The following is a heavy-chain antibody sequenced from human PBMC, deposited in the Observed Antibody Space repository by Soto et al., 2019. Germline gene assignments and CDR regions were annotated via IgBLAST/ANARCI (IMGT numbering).Heavy chain of an antibody. CDR2: INHSGST. Sequence: PSESLSRTRTLEASSVSRLYWGWIRQPPGKGLEWIGEINHSGSTNYNPSLKSRVTISVDTSKNQFSLKLSSVTPADTAVYYCPSSQTPLTRGGRLSLYCFD. CDR1: ASSVSRLY. D-gene: IGHD2-21*01. CDR3: PSSQTPLTRGGRLSLYCFD. V-gene: IGHV4-34*01. J-gene: IGHJ5*01.